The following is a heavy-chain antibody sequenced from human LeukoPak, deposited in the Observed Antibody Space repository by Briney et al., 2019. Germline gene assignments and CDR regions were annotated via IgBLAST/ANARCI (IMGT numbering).Heavy chain of an antibody. J-gene: IGHJ5*02. CDR1: GYTFTSYG. CDR3: ASDLGFSSSWSFDP. D-gene: IGHD6-13*01. V-gene: IGHV1-18*04. Sequence: SVKVSCKASGYTFTSYGISWVRQAPGQGLEWMGWISAYNGNTNYAQKLQGRVTMTTDTSTSTAYMELRSLRSDDTAVYYCASDLGFSSSWSFDPWGQGTLVTVSS. CDR2: ISAYNGNT.